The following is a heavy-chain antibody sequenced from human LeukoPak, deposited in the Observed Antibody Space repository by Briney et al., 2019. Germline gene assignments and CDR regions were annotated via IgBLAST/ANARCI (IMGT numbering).Heavy chain of an antibody. CDR1: GASISSGSNY. D-gene: IGHD4-17*01. V-gene: IGHV4-39*07. J-gene: IGHJ3*02. CDR2: IYSSGST. CDR3: ARFDYGDYVDAFDI. Sequence: PSETLSLTCSVSGASISSGSNYWGWIRQPPGKTLEWIGSIYSSGSTYYNPSLKSRVIIIIDTPKNHFSLTLSSVTAADTAVYYCARFDYGDYVDAFDIWGQGTMVTVSS.